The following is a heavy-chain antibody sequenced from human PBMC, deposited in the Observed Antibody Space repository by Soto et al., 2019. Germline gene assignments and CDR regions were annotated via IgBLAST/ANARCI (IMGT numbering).Heavy chain of an antibody. CDR2: MNPNSGNT. J-gene: IGHJ6*02. D-gene: IGHD5-12*01. CDR1: GYTFTSYD. CDR3: ARAGYSGYDYYYYYGMDV. Sequence: QVQLVQSGAEVKKPGASVKVSCKASGYTFTSYDINWVRQATGQGLEWMGWMNPNSGNTGYAQKFQGRVTMTRNTSISTAYMALSSLRSEDTAVYYCARAGYSGYDYYYYYGMDVWGQGTTVTVSS. V-gene: IGHV1-8*01.